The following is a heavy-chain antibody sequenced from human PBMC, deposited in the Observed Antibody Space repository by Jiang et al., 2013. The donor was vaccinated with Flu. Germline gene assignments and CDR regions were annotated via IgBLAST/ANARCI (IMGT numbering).Heavy chain of an antibody. CDR3: ARDFHLRITMIVVVNEYNWFDP. CDR2: INHSGST. J-gene: IGHJ5*02. CDR1: GGSFSGYY. D-gene: IGHD3-22*01. Sequence: LLKPSETLSLTCAVYGGSFSGYYWSWIRQPPGKGLEWIGEINHSGSTNYNPSLKSRVTISVDTSKNQFSLKLSSVTAADTAVYYCARDFHLRITMIVVVNEYNWFDPWGQGTLVTVSS. V-gene: IGHV4-34*01.